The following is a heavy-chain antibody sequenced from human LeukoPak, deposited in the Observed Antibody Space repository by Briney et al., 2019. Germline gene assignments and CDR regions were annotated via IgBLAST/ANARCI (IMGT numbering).Heavy chain of an antibody. Sequence: SGTLSLTCGVSGGSITNTNYWTWVRQPPGKGLERIGEVNLQGSTNYNPSLMGRVAISVDTSENHISLQLTSVTAADTAVYYCAREGGPYRPLDYSGQGTLVTVSS. CDR3: AREGGPYRPLDY. V-gene: IGHV4-4*02. J-gene: IGHJ4*02. CDR1: GGSITNTNY. CDR2: VNLQGST.